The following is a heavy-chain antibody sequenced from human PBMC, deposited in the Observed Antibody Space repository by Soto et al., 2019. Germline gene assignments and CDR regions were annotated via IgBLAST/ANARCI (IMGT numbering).Heavy chain of an antibody. CDR1: GFTVSSNY. J-gene: IGHJ4*02. Sequence: EVQLVESGGGLIQPGGSLRLSCAASGFTVSSNYMSWVRQAPGKGLEWVSVIYSGGSTYYADSVKGRFTISRDNSKNTLYLQMNSLRAEDTAVYYCARATVTTHRGLDYWGQGTLVTVSS. D-gene: IGHD4-17*01. CDR3: ARATVTTHRGLDY. V-gene: IGHV3-53*01. CDR2: IYSGGST.